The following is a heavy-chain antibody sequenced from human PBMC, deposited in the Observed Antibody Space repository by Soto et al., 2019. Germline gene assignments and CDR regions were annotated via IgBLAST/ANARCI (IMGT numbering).Heavy chain of an antibody. CDR3: ARGPRLHIAAAGPEVYYYVLDV. D-gene: IGHD6-13*01. V-gene: IGHV4-34*01. J-gene: IGHJ6*02. Sequence: PSETLSLTCAVYGGSFSGYYWSWIRQPPGKGLEWIGEINHSGSTNYNPSLKSRVTISVDTSKNQFSLKLSSVTAADTAVYYCARGPRLHIAAAGPEVYYYVLDVWGQGTSVIGSS. CDR1: GGSFSGYY. CDR2: INHSGST.